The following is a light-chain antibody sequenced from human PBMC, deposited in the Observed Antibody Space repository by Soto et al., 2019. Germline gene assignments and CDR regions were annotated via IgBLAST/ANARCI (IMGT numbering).Light chain of an antibody. CDR3: RACTRTSTYV. V-gene: IGLV2-14*01. CDR2: DVS. J-gene: IGLJ1*01. CDR1: SSDVGGYNQ. Sequence: QSALTQPASVSGSPGQTITISCTGTSSDVGGYNQVSWYQQYPGKAPKRMIYDVSNRPSGISNRFSGSKSGNTASLTISGLQAEDEADYFCRACTRTSTYVFGTGTKVTVL.